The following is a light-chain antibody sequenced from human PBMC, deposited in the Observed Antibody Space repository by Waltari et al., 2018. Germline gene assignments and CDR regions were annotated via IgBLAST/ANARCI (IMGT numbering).Light chain of an antibody. Sequence: ETVLTQSPGTLSLSPGERATLSCRASQSVASRHLAWYQQKPGQAPRLLIYDASSRATGIPDRFSGRGSGTDFTLTITRLEAEDFAVYYCQQYGNPPRTFGQGTDVEIK. V-gene: IGKV3-20*01. CDR2: DAS. J-gene: IGKJ1*01. CDR1: QSVASRH. CDR3: QQYGNPPRT.